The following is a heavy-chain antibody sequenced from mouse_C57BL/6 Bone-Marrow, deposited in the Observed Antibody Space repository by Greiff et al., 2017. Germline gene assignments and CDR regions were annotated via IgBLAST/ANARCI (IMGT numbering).Heavy chain of an antibody. CDR1: GYTFTSYG. J-gene: IGHJ2*01. CDR2: IYPRSGNT. V-gene: IGHV1-81*01. D-gene: IGHD1-1*01. Sequence: VQLVESGAELARPGASVKLSCKASGYTFTSYGISWVKQRTGQGLEWIGEIYPRSGNTYYNEKFKGKATLTADKSSSTAYMELRSLTSEDSAVYFCARRDYYGSSCFFDYWGQGTTLTVSS. CDR3: ARRDYYGSSCFFDY.